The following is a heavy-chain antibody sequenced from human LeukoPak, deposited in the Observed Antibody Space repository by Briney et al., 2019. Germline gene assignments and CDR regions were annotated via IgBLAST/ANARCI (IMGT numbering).Heavy chain of an antibody. CDR1: GYTFSSYG. D-gene: IGHD3-16*01. CDR3: ARDGGAFDI. Sequence: GGSLKLSCAASGYTFSSYGMHWVRQAPGKGLEWVANIKQDGSEKYYVDSVKGRFTISRDNAKNSLYLQMNSLRAEDTAVYYCARDGGAFDIWGQGTMVTVSS. V-gene: IGHV3-7*01. J-gene: IGHJ3*02. CDR2: IKQDGSEK.